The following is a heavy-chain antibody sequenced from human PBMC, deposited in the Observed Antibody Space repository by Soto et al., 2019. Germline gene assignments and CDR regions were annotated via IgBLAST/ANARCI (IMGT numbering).Heavy chain of an antibody. D-gene: IGHD2-21*01. CDR3: ARLANIFDFDN. Sequence: ASVKVSCKAGGYTFSDYYIQWVRQAPGQGLEYMGWISPKSGGAAYAQKFRGRVAISADKSISTAYLQWSSLKASDTAMYYCARLANIFDFDNWGHGTLVTISS. CDR2: ISPKSGGA. CDR1: GYTFSDYY. V-gene: IGHV1-2*02. J-gene: IGHJ4*01.